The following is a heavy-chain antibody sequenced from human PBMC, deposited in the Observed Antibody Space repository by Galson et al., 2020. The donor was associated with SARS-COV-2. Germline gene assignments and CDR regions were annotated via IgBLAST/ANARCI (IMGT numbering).Heavy chain of an antibody. V-gene: IGHV3-48*03. D-gene: IGHD3-10*01. CDR1: GFTFSSYE. CDR2: ISSSGTSI. J-gene: IGHJ3*01. CDR3: ASGDRWGQTTGVPSAFTL. Sequence: GESLKISCAASGFTFSSYEMSWVRQAPGTGLEWISYISSSGTSIYYADSVRGRFTISRDNAKKSLHLQMNSLRVEDTAVYYCASGDRWGQTTGVPSAFTLWGQGTMVTVSS.